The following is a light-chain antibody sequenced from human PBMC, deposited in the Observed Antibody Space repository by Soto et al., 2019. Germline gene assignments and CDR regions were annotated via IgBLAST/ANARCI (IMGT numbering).Light chain of an antibody. J-gene: IGKJ2*01. V-gene: IGKV3-20*01. CDR1: QSVSSSY. CDR2: GAS. Sequence: EIVLTQSPGTLSLSPGERATLSCRASQSVSSSYLAWYQQKPGQAPRLLIYGASSRATGIPDRFSGSGSVTDFTLTISRLEPEDFTVYYCQQYCSSPPYTFGQGTKLEIK. CDR3: QQYCSSPPYT.